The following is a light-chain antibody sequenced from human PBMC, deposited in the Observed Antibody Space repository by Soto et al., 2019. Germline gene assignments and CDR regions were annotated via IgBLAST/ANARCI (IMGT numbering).Light chain of an antibody. Sequence: QSALTQPASVSGSPGQSITISCTGTSSDVGGYNYVSWYQQHPGKAPKLMIYDVRTRPSGVSNRFSGSKSGNTASLTISGLQAEDEADYYCSSYTSSSTLYVFGTGTKLTVL. J-gene: IGLJ1*01. CDR3: SSYTSSSTLYV. CDR2: DVR. CDR1: SSDVGGYNY. V-gene: IGLV2-14*01.